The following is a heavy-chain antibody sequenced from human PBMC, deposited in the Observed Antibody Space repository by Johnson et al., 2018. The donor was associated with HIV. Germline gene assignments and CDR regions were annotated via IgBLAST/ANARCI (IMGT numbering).Heavy chain of an antibody. CDR1: GFSFSSYA. Sequence: QVQLVESGGGVVQPGRSLRLSCAASGFSFSSYAMHWVRQAPGKGLEWVALMSFDGSNKYYADSVKGRFTISRDNSKNTLYLQMNSLRTEDTAVYSCATEARGVNGTLRFLEWSDAFDIWGQGTRVTVSS. D-gene: IGHD3-3*01. J-gene: IGHJ3*02. CDR3: ATEARGVNGTLRFLEWSDAFDI. CDR2: MSFDGSNK. V-gene: IGHV3-30*04.